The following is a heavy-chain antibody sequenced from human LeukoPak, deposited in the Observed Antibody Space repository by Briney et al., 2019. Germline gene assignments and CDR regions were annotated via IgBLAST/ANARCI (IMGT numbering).Heavy chain of an antibody. V-gene: IGHV2-5*01. CDR1: GFSLSNTGVA. J-gene: IGHJ4*02. CDR2: AYWNNDR. CDR3: AHKGRGSGSYTM. Sequence: SGPTLVKPTQTLTLTCNFSGFSLSNTGVAVGWIRQSPGKALDWLAVAYWNNDRSYSPSLKSRLAITKDTSKNQVVLKMTNVDPVDTATYYCAHKGRGSGSYTMWGQGTLVTVSS. D-gene: IGHD3-10*01.